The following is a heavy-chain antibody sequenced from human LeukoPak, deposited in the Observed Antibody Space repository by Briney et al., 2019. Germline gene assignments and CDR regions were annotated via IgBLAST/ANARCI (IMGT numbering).Heavy chain of an antibody. D-gene: IGHD6-25*01. J-gene: IGHJ4*02. CDR3: ARGIAA. Sequence: SSETLSLTCAVYGGSFSGYYWSWIRQSPGKGLEWIGEINHSGSTNYNPSLKSRVTISGDTSKNQFSLKLSSVTAADTAVYFCARGIAAWGQGTLVTVSS. CDR2: INHSGST. CDR1: GGSFSGYY. V-gene: IGHV4-34*01.